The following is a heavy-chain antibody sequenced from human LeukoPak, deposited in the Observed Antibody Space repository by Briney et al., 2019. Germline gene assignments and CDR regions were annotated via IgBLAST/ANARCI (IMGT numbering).Heavy chain of an antibody. D-gene: IGHD4-11*01. V-gene: IGHV1-69*04. CDR2: IIPILGIA. J-gene: IGHJ4*02. CDR1: GGTFSSYA. CDR3: ARDPEYSNYESGY. Sequence: SVKVSCKASGGTFSSYAISWVRQAPGQGLEWMGRIIPILGIANYAQKFQGRVTITADKSTSTAYMELSSLRSEDTAVYYCARDPEYSNYESGYWGQGTLVTVPS.